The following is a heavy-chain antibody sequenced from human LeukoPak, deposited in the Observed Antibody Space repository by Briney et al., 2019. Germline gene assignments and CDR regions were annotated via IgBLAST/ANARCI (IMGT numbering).Heavy chain of an antibody. J-gene: IGHJ3*02. CDR2: INHSGST. V-gene: IGHV4-34*01. D-gene: IGHD3-9*01. CDR1: GGSFSGCY. Sequence: PSETLSLTGVVYGGSFSGCYWSWIRQPPGKGLEWIGEINHSGSTNYNPSLKSRVTISVDTSKNQFSLKLSSVTAADTAVYYCARRGAYYDILTGYRRKDAFDIWGQGTMVTVSS. CDR3: ARRGAYYDILTGYRRKDAFDI.